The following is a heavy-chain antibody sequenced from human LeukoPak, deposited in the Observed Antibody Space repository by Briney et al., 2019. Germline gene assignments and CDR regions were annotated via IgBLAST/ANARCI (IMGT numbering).Heavy chain of an antibody. CDR2: IYYSGST. D-gene: IGHD4-23*01. V-gene: IGHV4-59*01. Sequence: PSETLSLTCTVSGGSISSYYWSWIRQPPGKGLEWIGYIYYSGSTNYNPSLKSRVTISVDTSKNQFSLKLSSVTAADTAVYYCARDQSPRVVTRRDDAFDIWGQGTMVTVSS. CDR3: ARDQSPRVVTRRDDAFDI. J-gene: IGHJ3*02. CDR1: GGSISSYY.